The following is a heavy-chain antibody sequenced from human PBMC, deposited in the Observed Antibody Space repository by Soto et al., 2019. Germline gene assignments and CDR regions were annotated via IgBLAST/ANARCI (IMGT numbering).Heavy chain of an antibody. D-gene: IGHD2-15*01. CDR1: GYTFTRYG. CDR3: AREGAVVAATRGYYYGMEV. Sequence: QVQLVQSGAEVKKPGASVMVSCKASGYTFTRYGISWGRQAPGQGLEWMGWISAYNGNTNYAQKLQGRVTMTTDPSTSTAYMELRSLRSDDTAVYYCAREGAVVAATRGYYYGMEVWGQGTTVTVSS. V-gene: IGHV1-18*04. CDR2: ISAYNGNT. J-gene: IGHJ6*02.